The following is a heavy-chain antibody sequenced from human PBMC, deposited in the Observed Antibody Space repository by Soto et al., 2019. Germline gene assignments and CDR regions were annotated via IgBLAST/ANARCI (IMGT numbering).Heavy chain of an antibody. J-gene: IGHJ5*02. CDR3: ARLDYDILTGLPKYKWFDP. CDR1: GGSISSSNYY. D-gene: IGHD3-9*01. CDR2: IDYSGST. V-gene: IGHV4-39*01. Sequence: SETLSLTCSVSGGSISSSNYYWGWIRQPPGKGLEWIGSIDYSGSTYYNPSLKSRVTISVDTPKNQFSLKLGPVTAADTAVYYCARLDYDILTGLPKYKWFDPWGQGNLVTVX.